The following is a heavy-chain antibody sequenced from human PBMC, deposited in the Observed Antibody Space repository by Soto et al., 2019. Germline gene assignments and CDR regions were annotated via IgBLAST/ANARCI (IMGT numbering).Heavy chain of an antibody. CDR2: ISYSGST. Sequence: SETLSLTCTVSGGSISSGEYYWTWIRQPPGKGLEWIGYISYSGSTHYSPSLKSRVTISVDTSKNQFSLKLSSVTAADTAVYYCASRKSSPYFDYWGQGTLVTVSS. CDR1: GGSISSGEYY. CDR3: ASRKSSPYFDY. J-gene: IGHJ4*02. D-gene: IGHD3-10*01. V-gene: IGHV4-30-4*01.